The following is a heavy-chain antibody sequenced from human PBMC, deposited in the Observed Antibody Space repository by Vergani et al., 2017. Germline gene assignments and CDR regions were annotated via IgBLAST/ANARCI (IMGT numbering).Heavy chain of an antibody. CDR1: GFTFSSYW. D-gene: IGHD2-2*01. V-gene: IGHV3-74*01. J-gene: IGHJ6*02. Sequence: EVQLVESGGGLVQPGGSLRLSCAASGFTFSSYWMHWVRQAPGKGLVWVSRINSDGSSTSYADSVKGRFTISRDNAKNTLYLQMNSLRAEDTAVYYCARDQGYCSSTSCPYYYYYYGMDVWGQGTTVTVSS. CDR2: INSDGSST. CDR3: ARDQGYCSSTSCPYYYYYYGMDV.